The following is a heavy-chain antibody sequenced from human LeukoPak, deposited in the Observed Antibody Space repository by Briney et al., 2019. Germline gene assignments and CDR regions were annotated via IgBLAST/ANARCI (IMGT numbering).Heavy chain of an antibody. V-gene: IGHV3-30*03. Sequence: PGRSLRLSCAASGFTFSSYGMHWVRQAPGKGLEWVAVISYDGSNKYYADSVKGRFTISRDNSKNTLYLQMNSLRAEDTAVYYCARTYSSGWKNDYWGQGTLVTVSS. J-gene: IGHJ4*02. CDR1: GFTFSSYG. CDR3: ARTYSSGWKNDY. D-gene: IGHD6-19*01. CDR2: ISYDGSNK.